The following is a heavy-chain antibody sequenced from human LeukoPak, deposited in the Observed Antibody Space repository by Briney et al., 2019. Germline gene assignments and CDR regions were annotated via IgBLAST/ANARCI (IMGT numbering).Heavy chain of an antibody. V-gene: IGHV3-7*01. CDR2: INEDGSEI. J-gene: IGHJ4*02. D-gene: IGHD2-21*02. CDR1: GFTFSRSW. CDR3: ARTEAYCGGDCYSIFDY. Sequence: GGSLRLSCAASGFTFSRSWMTWVRQAPGKGLEWVASINEDGSEIHYVDSVKGRFTISRDNAKDSLYLQMNSLRAEDTAVHYCARTEAYCGGDCYSIFDYWGQGTLVTVSS.